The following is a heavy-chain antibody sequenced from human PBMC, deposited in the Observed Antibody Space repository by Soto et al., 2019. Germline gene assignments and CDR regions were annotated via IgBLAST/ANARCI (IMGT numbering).Heavy chain of an antibody. V-gene: IGHV3-23*01. CDR3: AKGSCSGGSCFRFDY. CDR2: ISGRGDDT. Sequence: GGSLRLSCPASGFTFTAYAMSWVRQAPGKGLEWISIISGRGDDTNYADSVKGRFTISRDNSKNTVYPQMNSLRAEDTAIYYCAKGSCSGGSCFRFDYWGQGTLVTVSS. J-gene: IGHJ4*02. D-gene: IGHD2-15*01. CDR1: GFTFTAYA.